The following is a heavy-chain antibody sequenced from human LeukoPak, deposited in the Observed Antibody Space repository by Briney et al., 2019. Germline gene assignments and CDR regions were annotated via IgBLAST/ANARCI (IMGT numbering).Heavy chain of an antibody. D-gene: IGHD3-3*01. Sequence: SETLSLTCTVSGGSISSYYWSWIRQPAGKGLEWIGRIYTSGSTNYNPSLKSRVTMSVDTSKNQFSLKLSSVTAADTAVYYCARAQNYDFWSGSTLSWFDPWGQGTLVTVSS. CDR1: GGSISSYY. CDR3: ARAQNYDFWSGSTLSWFDP. V-gene: IGHV4-4*07. J-gene: IGHJ5*02. CDR2: IYTSGST.